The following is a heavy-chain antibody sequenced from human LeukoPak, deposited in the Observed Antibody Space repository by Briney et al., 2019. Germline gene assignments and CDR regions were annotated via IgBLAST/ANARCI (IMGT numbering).Heavy chain of an antibody. CDR3: ARVNYGSATKEDY. CDR1: GGSISSNNW. V-gene: IGHV4-4*02. D-gene: IGHD3-10*01. Sequence: SGTLSLTCAVSGGSISSNNWWSWVRQPPGKGLEWIGEIYHSGSTNYNPSLKSRVTISVDKSKNQFSLKLSSVTAADTAVYYCARVNYGSATKEDYWGQGTLVTVSS. J-gene: IGHJ4*02. CDR2: IYHSGST.